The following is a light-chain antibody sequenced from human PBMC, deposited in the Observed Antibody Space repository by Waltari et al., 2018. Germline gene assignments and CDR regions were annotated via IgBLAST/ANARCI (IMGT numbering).Light chain of an antibody. V-gene: IGLV2-8*01. CDR2: EVT. CDR1: GSDVGAYHY. CDR3: TSFAGGNTVI. Sequence: QSALTQPPSASGSPGQPVTIPCTGSGSDVGAYHYVPWYQHHPGKAPKLMIYEVTKRPSGVPDRFSGSKSDNSASLTVSGLQPDDEAYYYCTSFAGGNTVIFGGGTKLTVL. J-gene: IGLJ2*01.